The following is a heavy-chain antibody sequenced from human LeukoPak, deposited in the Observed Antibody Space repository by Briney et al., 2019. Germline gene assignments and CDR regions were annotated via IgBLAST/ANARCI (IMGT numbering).Heavy chain of an antibody. Sequence: SETLSLTCTVSDGSISSSSYYWGWIRQPPGKGLEWIGSIYYSGSTYYNPSLKSRVTISVDTSKNQFSLKLSSVTAADTAVYYCARDSIVVVTATLDYWGQGTLVTVSS. D-gene: IGHD2-21*02. CDR1: DGSISSSSYY. J-gene: IGHJ4*02. V-gene: IGHV4-39*07. CDR3: ARDSIVVVTATLDY. CDR2: IYYSGST.